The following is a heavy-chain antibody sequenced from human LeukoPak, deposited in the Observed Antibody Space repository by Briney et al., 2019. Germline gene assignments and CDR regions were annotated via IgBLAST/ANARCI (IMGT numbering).Heavy chain of an antibody. CDR1: GFTFSSYG. V-gene: IGHV3-33*01. Sequence: PGRSLRLSCAASGFTFSSYGMHWVRQAPGKGVEGVAVICYDGSNKYYADSVTGRFTISRDNSKNTLYLQMNSLRAEDTAVYYCARDGDSSGYYEPDAFDIWGQGTMVTVSS. CDR3: ARDGDSSGYYEPDAFDI. D-gene: IGHD3-22*01. CDR2: ICYDGSNK. J-gene: IGHJ3*02.